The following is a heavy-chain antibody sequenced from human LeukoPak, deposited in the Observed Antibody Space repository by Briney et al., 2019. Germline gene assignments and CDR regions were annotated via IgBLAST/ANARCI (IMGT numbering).Heavy chain of an antibody. CDR3: ARVKIRPESSCFDY. Sequence: GGSLRLSCAASGFTFSSYAMSWVRQAPGKGLEWVSSISSSSSYIYYADSVKGRFTISRDNAKNSVYLQMNSLRAEDTAVYYCARVKIRPESSCFDYWGQGTLVTVSS. D-gene: IGHD6-13*01. CDR1: GFTFSSYA. V-gene: IGHV3-21*01. J-gene: IGHJ4*02. CDR2: ISSSSSYI.